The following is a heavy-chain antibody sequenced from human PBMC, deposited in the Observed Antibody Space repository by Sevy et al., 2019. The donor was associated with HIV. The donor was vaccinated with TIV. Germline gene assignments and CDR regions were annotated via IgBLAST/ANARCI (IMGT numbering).Heavy chain of an antibody. CDR2: IDPSAGNA. CDR1: GDTFTNNY. D-gene: IGHD2-8*01. CDR3: GNADPAQHFDS. J-gene: IGHJ4*02. Sequence: ASVKVSCKASGDTFTNNYMHWVRQAPGQGLEWMGIIDPSAGNASYAQRFQGRVTMTRDTSTSTLYMDLNSLRSEDTAVYYCGNADPAQHFDSWGQGTLVTVSS. V-gene: IGHV1-46*03.